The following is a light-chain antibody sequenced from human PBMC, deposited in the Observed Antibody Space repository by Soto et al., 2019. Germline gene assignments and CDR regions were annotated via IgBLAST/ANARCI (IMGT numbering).Light chain of an antibody. CDR1: HSISSY. CDR2: AAS. Sequence: IHVTLSPSSLSASVGDRVSITCRASHSISSYLNWYQQKSGKAPKLLSYAASSLQSGVPSRFSGSGSGTDFTLTISSLQPEDFATYYCQQANSFPITFGQGTRLEIK. CDR3: QQANSFPIT. J-gene: IGKJ5*01. V-gene: IGKV1-39*01.